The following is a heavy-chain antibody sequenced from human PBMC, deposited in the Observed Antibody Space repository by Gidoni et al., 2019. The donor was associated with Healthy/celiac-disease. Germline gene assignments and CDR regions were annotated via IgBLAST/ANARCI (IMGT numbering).Heavy chain of an antibody. Sequence: QVQLQESGPGLVKPSQTLSLTRPVSGGSISRGPYYWSWIRQPAGKGLEWIGRIYTSGSTNYNPSLKSRVTISVDTSKNQFSLKLSSVTAADTAVYYCARERLGRYYYYGMDVWGQGTTVTVSS. J-gene: IGHJ6*02. V-gene: IGHV4-61*02. CDR3: ARERLGRYYYYGMDV. CDR1: GGSISRGPYY. D-gene: IGHD3-9*01. CDR2: IYTSGST.